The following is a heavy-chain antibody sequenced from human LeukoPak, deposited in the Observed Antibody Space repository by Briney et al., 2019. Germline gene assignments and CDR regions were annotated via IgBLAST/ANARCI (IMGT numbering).Heavy chain of an antibody. CDR2: IGNTET. D-gene: IGHD5-18*01. CDR3: AKDWIQFNRVFDCFDS. Sequence: GGSLRLSCATSGFPFEANAMSWVRQAPGKGLEWVATIGNTETFYADSVTGRFTISRDNSKNTVNLQMNRLRVEDTAIYYCAKDWIQFNRVFDCFDSWGQGTLVSVSS. J-gene: IGHJ4*02. V-gene: IGHV3-23*01. CDR1: GFPFEANA.